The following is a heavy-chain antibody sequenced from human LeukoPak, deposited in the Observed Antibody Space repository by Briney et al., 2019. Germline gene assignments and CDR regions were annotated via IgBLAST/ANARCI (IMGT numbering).Heavy chain of an antibody. CDR1: GGSFSGYY. CDR2: INHSGST. D-gene: IGHD2-15*01. Sequence: PSETLSLTCAVYGGSFSGYYWSWIRQPPGKGLEWIGEINHSGSTNYNPSLKSRVTISVDTSKNQFSLKLSSVTAAGTAVYYCARVGHIVVVVAATRWNWFDPWGQGTLVTVSS. V-gene: IGHV4-34*01. J-gene: IGHJ5*02. CDR3: ARVGHIVVVVAATRWNWFDP.